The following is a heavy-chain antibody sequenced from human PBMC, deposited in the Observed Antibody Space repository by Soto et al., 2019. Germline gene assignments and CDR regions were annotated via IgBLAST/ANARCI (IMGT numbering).Heavy chain of an antibody. Sequence: QVQLVQSGAEVKKPGSSVKVSCKASGGTFSSYAISWVRQAPGQGLEWMGGIIPIFGTANYAQKFQGRVTISAGESTSPAYMELSSLRSEDTAVYYCAKNLGDIVVVVAAAWDYYYGMDVWGQGTTVTVSS. CDR2: IIPIFGTA. CDR1: GGTFSSYA. CDR3: AKNLGDIVVVVAAAWDYYYGMDV. D-gene: IGHD2-15*01. J-gene: IGHJ6*02. V-gene: IGHV1-69*12.